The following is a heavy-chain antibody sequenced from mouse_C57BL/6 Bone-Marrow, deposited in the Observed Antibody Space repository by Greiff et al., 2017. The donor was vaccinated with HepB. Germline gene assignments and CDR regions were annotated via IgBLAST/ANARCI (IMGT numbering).Heavy chain of an antibody. V-gene: IGHV3-8*01. J-gene: IGHJ1*03. CDR3: ARYSSYYYGSSYWYFDV. Sequence: ESGPGLAKPSQTLSLTCSVTGYSITSDYWNWIRKFPGNKLEYMGYISYSGSTYYNPSLKSRISITRDTSKNQYYLQLNSVTTEDTATYYCARYSSYYYGSSYWYFDVWGTGTTVTVSS. CDR2: ISYSGST. CDR1: GYSITSDY. D-gene: IGHD1-1*01.